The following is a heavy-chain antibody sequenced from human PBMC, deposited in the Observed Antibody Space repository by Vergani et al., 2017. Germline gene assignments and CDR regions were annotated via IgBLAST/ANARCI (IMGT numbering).Heavy chain of an antibody. CDR2: ISSSSSYI. CDR1: GFTFSSYS. Sequence: EVQLVESGGGLVKPGGSLRLSCAASGFTFSSYSMNWVRQAPGKGLEWVSSISSSSSYIYYADSVKGRFTISRDNAKNSLYLQMNSLRAEDTAVYYCASDVLLWFGEVTQAFDIWGQGTMVTVSS. V-gene: IGHV3-21*01. D-gene: IGHD3-10*01. CDR3: ASDVLLWFGEVTQAFDI. J-gene: IGHJ3*02.